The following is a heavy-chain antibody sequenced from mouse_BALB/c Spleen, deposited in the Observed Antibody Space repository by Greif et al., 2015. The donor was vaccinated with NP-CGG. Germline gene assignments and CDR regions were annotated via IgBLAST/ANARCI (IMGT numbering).Heavy chain of an antibody. D-gene: IGHD2-4*01. CDR3: AKHPMITTGWYFDV. V-gene: IGHV2-6-5*01. CDR1: GFSLTDYG. Sequence: VQLQQSGPGLVAPSQSLSITCTVSGFSLTDYGVSWIRQPPGKGLEWLGVIWGGGSTYYNSALKSRLSISKDNSKSQVFLKMNSLQTDDTAMYYCAKHPMITTGWYFDVWGAGTTVTVSS. CDR2: IWGGGST. J-gene: IGHJ1*01.